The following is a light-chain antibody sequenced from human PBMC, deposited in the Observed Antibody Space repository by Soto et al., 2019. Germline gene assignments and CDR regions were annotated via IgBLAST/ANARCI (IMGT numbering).Light chain of an antibody. V-gene: IGKV1-5*02. Sequence: DIQMTQTPSTLPASVGDTVSSLCRASESISSWLAWYQQRPGNAPRLLIYDASKLGRGVPSRCNGAGSGTEFILTISSLQPDDFATYFCQQYNSLSPWTFGQGTKVDIK. CDR3: QQYNSLSPWT. CDR1: ESISSW. J-gene: IGKJ1*01. CDR2: DAS.